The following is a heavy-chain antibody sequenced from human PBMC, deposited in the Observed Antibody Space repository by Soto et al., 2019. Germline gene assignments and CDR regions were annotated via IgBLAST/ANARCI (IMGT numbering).Heavy chain of an antibody. CDR2: MNPNSGNT. J-gene: IGHJ3*02. CDR1: GYTFTSYD. CDR3: ARAYCGGDCYSPAFDI. D-gene: IGHD2-21*01. Sequence: ASVKVSCKASGYTFTSYDINWVRQATGQGLEWMGWMNPNSGNTGYAQKFQGRVTMTRNTSISTAYMELSSLRSEDTAVYYCARAYCGGDCYSPAFDIWGQGTMVTVSS. V-gene: IGHV1-8*01.